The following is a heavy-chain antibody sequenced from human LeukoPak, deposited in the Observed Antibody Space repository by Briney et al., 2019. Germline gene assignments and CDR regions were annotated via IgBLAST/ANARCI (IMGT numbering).Heavy chain of an antibody. Sequence: PGGSLRLSCAAPGFTFSSYAMHWVRQAPGKGLGWVAVISYDGINKYYAESLKGQFTISRDNSKNTLYLKMNSLRAEDTAVYYCARASGGVDTAMVTDYWGQGTLVTVSS. CDR1: GFTFSSYA. J-gene: IGHJ4*02. CDR3: ARASGGVDTAMVTDY. D-gene: IGHD5-18*01. CDR2: ISYDGINK. V-gene: IGHV3-30*04.